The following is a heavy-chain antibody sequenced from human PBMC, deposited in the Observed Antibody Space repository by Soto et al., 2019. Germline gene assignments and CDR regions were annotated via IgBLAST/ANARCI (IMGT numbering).Heavy chain of an antibody. Sequence: GGSLRLSCAASGFTFSSYDMHWVRQATGKGLEWVSAIGTAGDTYYPGSVKGRFTISRENAKNSLYLQMNSLRAGDTAVYYCARGRSPSGAFDIWGQGTMVTVSS. CDR1: GFTFSSYD. CDR3: ARGRSPSGAFDI. V-gene: IGHV3-13*01. CDR2: IGTAGDT. J-gene: IGHJ3*02.